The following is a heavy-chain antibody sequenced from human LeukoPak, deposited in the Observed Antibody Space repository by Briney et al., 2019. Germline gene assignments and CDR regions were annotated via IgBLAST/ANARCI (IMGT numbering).Heavy chain of an antibody. CDR2: TSGSGTTI. Sequence: GGSLRLSCAASGFTFSIYSMNWVRQSTGKGREWVSYTSGSGTTIYYADSVKGRFTISRDNANNSLYLQMNSLRDEDTAAYYCARVFYGDFGFDYWGQGTLVTVSS. CDR3: ARVFYGDFGFDY. D-gene: IGHD4-17*01. CDR1: GFTFSIYS. V-gene: IGHV3-48*02. J-gene: IGHJ4*02.